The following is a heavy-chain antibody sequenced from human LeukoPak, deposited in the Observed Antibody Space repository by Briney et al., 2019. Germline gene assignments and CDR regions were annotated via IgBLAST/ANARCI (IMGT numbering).Heavy chain of an antibody. CDR1: GGSISGYY. CDR3: ARHFSEDGYNAAPFQH. J-gene: IGHJ1*01. CDR2: ICNGRTT. D-gene: IGHD5-24*01. Sequence: PSETLSLTCTVSGGSISGYYWSWIRQPPGKGLEWIGSICNGRTTYYNPSLKGRVTMSIDTSKNQFSLKLTSVTAADTAVYYCARHFSEDGYNAAPFQHWGQGTLVTVSS. V-gene: IGHV4-39*01.